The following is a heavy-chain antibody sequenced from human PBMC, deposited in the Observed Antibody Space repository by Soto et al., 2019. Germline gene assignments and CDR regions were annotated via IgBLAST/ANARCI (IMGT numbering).Heavy chain of an antibody. CDR1: GGSLSSFY. CDR2: IYYSGST. D-gene: IGHD2-8*01. CDR3: ARVYFTNVICYKEYNDRLDP. J-gene: IGHJ5*02. Sequence: SETLSLTCTVSGGSLSSFYRSCIRQPPEKGLEWIGYIYYSGSTSYNPSLKRRVTLSVDTPRTQFSLKLSAVSAADTAVYYCARVYFTNVICYKEYNDRLDPWGQGSPVTVSS. V-gene: IGHV4-59*13.